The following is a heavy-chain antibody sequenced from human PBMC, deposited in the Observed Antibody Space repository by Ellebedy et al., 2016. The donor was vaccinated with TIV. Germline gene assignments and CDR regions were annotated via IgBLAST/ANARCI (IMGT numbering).Heavy chain of an antibody. CDR3: AEGRSGWYYFDY. V-gene: IGHV4-34*01. Sequence: SETLSLTCAVYGGSFSGYYWSWIRQPPEKGLEWIGEINQSGRTNYNPSLDKGRVTISVDTSKNQFSLRLSSVTVADTAVYYCAEGRSGWYYFDYWGQGTPVTVSS. CDR2: INQSGRT. D-gene: IGHD6-19*01. CDR1: GGSFSGYY. J-gene: IGHJ4*02.